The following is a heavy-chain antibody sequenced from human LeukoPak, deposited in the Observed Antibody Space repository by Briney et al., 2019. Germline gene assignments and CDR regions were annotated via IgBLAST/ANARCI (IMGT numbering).Heavy chain of an antibody. Sequence: NPSETLFLTCTVSGGSISSSSYYWGWIRQPPGKGLEWIGSIYYSGSTYYNPSLKSRVTISVDTSKNQFPLKLSSVTAADTAVYYCARSPYSGSYYGHYYPYYFDYWGQGTLVTVSS. J-gene: IGHJ4*02. CDR2: IYYSGST. CDR1: GGSISSSSYY. V-gene: IGHV4-39*01. CDR3: ARSPYSGSYYGHYYPYYFDY. D-gene: IGHD1-26*01.